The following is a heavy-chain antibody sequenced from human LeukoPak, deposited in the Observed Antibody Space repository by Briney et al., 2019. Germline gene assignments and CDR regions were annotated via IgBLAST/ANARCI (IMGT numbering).Heavy chain of an antibody. V-gene: IGHV3-15*01. Sequence: GGSPGLSCAASGFTFSSAWMTWVRQAPGKRLERVSRVLSKTDGGTTEYAAPVKGRFIVSRDDSKNTLYLQMNSLKTEDTAVYYCTTERRSSGSSSRFDYWGQGALVTVSS. D-gene: IGHD1-26*01. J-gene: IGHJ4*02. CDR1: GFTFSSAW. CDR2: VLSKTDGGTT. CDR3: TTERRSSGSSSRFDY.